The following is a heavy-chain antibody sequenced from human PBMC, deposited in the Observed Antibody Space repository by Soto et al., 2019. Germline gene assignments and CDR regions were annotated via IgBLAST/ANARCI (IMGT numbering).Heavy chain of an antibody. CDR1: GGSVSSGSYY. D-gene: IGHD4-17*01. CDR3: ARVDDYGDYRVTAH. J-gene: IGHJ4*02. Sequence: QVQLQESGPGLVKPSETLSLTCTVSGGSVSSGSYYWSWIRQPPGKGLEWIGYIYYSGSTNYNPSLKSRVTISVDTSKNQFSLKLSSVTAADTAVYYCARVDDYGDYRVTAHWGQGTLVTVSS. V-gene: IGHV4-61*01. CDR2: IYYSGST.